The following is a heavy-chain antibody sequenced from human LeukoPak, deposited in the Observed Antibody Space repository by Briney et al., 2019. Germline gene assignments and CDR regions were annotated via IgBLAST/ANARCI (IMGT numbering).Heavy chain of an antibody. V-gene: IGHV1-2*02. CDR3: ARQGVFGGYSYGYGY. CDR1: GYTFTGYY. Sequence: ASVKVSCKASGYTFTGYYLHWVRQAPGQGLEWMGWINPNSGGTNYAQKFQGRVTMTRDTSISTAYMELSGLRSDDTAVYYCARQGVFGGYSYGYGYWGQGTLVTVPS. CDR2: INPNSGGT. J-gene: IGHJ4*02. D-gene: IGHD5-18*01.